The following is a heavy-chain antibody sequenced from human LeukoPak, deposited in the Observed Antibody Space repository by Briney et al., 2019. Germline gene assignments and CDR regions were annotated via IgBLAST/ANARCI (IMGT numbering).Heavy chain of an antibody. CDR2: ISGSGST. CDR1: GGSISGYY. CDR3: AREIGSSWYAVDAFDI. Sequence: SETLSLTCAVSGGSISGYYWSWIRQPAGKGLEWMGRISGSGSTDYDPSLKSRITMSVDTSKNQFSLKLNSVTAADTAVYYCAREIGSSWYAVDAFDIWGQGTMVTVSS. D-gene: IGHD6-13*01. J-gene: IGHJ3*02. V-gene: IGHV4-4*07.